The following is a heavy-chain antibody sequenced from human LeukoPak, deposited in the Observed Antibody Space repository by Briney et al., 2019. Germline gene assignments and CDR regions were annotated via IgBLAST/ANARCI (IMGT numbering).Heavy chain of an antibody. CDR1: GFTFSSYA. V-gene: IGHV3-23*01. J-gene: IGHJ6*03. CDR3: AKEGGSGSFIVYYYMDV. Sequence: GGSLRLSCAASGFTFSSYALSLVRQAPGEGLEWVSAISGSGGSTYSADSVKGRFTISKDNSKNTLYLQMNSLRAEDTAVYYCAKEGGSGSFIVYYYMDVWGKGTTVTVSS. CDR2: ISGSGGST. D-gene: IGHD3-10*01.